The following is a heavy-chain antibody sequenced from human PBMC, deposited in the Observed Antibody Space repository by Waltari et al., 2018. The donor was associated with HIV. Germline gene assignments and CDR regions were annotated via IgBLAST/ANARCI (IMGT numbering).Heavy chain of an antibody. Sequence: EVRLLESGGGLVRPGGPLRLSCAASGFRFSDYNMNWVRQGPGKGLEWVASIGSLQNFIHYADSVKGRFTVSRDNAKNSLYLQMNSLTAEDTAVYYCARGPSSGWSWFDPWGQGTLVTV. V-gene: IGHV3-21*01. D-gene: IGHD6-19*01. CDR2: IGSLQNFI. CDR1: GFRFSDYN. CDR3: ARGPSSGWSWFDP. J-gene: IGHJ5*02.